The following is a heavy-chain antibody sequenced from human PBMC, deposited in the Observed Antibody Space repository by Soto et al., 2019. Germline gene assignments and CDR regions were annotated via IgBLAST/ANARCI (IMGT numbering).Heavy chain of an antibody. Sequence: GGSLRLSCASSGFTFSSYSMNWVRQAPGEGLEWVSSISSSSSYIYYADSVKGRFTISRDNAKNSLYLQMNSLRAEDTAVYYCARGRERYFDHSDAFDIWGQGTMVTVSS. D-gene: IGHD3-9*01. CDR1: GFTFSSYS. J-gene: IGHJ3*02. CDR3: ARGRERYFDHSDAFDI. V-gene: IGHV3-21*01. CDR2: ISSSSSYI.